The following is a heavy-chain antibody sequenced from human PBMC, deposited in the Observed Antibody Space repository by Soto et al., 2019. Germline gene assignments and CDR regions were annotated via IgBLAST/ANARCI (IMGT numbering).Heavy chain of an antibody. Sequence: QVQLVQSGAEVKKPGSSVKVSCKASGGTFSSYTISWVRQAPGQGLEWMGRIIPILGITNYAQKFQGRVTITADKSTTTAYMELSSLRSEDTAVYYCARVEGLVEGWFDPWGQGTLVTVSS. V-gene: IGHV1-69*02. D-gene: IGHD2-15*01. J-gene: IGHJ5*02. CDR2: IIPILGIT. CDR1: GGTFSSYT. CDR3: ARVEGLVEGWFDP.